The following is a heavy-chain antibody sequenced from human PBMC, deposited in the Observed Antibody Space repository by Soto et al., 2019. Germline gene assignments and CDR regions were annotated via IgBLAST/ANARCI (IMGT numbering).Heavy chain of an antibody. CDR2: MYYSGST. J-gene: IGHJ5*02. CDR3: AVVDSTGNWFDP. V-gene: IGHV4-39*01. D-gene: IGHD6-25*01. Sequence: QLQLQESGPGLVKPSETLSLTCTVSGGSISSSDFYWGWLRQTPGKGLEFIGSMYYSGSTYYNPSLKSRLTISVDTSKNQFTLKLISVTAADTAVYYCAVVDSTGNWFDPWGEGDLVTVSS. CDR1: GGSISSSDFY.